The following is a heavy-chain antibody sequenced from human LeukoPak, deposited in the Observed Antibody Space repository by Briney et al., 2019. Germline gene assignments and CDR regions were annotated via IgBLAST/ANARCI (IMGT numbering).Heavy chain of an antibody. V-gene: IGHV4-39*07. CDR2: IYYSGST. CDR3: ASSSVATNWFDP. CDR1: GGSINTPNYY. Sequence: SETQSLTCTVSGGSINTPNYYWGWIRQPPGKGLEWIGSIYYSGSTNYNPSLKSRVTISVDTSKNQLSLKLSSVTAADTAVYYCASSSVATNWFDPWGQGTLVTVSS. D-gene: IGHD5-12*01. J-gene: IGHJ5*02.